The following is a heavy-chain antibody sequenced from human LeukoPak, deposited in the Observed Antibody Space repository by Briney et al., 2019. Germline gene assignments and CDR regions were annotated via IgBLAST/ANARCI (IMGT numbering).Heavy chain of an antibody. Sequence: PSETLSLTCTVSGASISSYYWSWIRQPPGKGLEWIGYISYSGSTNYNPSLKSRVTISVDTSKNQFSLKLSSVTAADTAVYYCARHGRDYYDSSGYYYWGQGTLVTVSS. D-gene: IGHD3-22*01. J-gene: IGHJ4*02. CDR3: ARHGRDYYDSSGYYY. V-gene: IGHV4-59*08. CDR1: GASISSYY. CDR2: ISYSGST.